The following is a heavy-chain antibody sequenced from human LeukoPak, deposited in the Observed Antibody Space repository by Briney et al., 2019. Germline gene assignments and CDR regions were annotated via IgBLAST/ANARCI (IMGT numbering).Heavy chain of an antibody. CDR2: IHPSGST. J-gene: IGHJ4*02. Sequence: PSETLSLTCTVSGDSISSYYWSWIRQPAGRGLEWIGRIHPSGSTNYNPSFKSRVTLSVDTSKNQFSLKLSSVTAADTAVYYCARGPPPDFDYWGRGTLVTVSS. CDR1: GDSISSYY. V-gene: IGHV4-4*07. CDR3: ARGPPPDFDY.